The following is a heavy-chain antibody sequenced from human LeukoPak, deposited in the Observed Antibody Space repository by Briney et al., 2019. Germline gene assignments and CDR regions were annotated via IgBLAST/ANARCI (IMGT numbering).Heavy chain of an antibody. Sequence: PSETLSLTCTFSGGSISSGGYYWSWIRQHPGKGLEWIGYIYYSGSTYYNPSLKSRVTISVDTSKNQFSLKLSSVTAADTAVYYCARVELPPVYFDYWGQGTLVTVSS. CDR3: ARVELPPVYFDY. J-gene: IGHJ4*02. CDR1: GGSISSGGYY. D-gene: IGHD1-26*01. CDR2: IYYSGST. V-gene: IGHV4-31*03.